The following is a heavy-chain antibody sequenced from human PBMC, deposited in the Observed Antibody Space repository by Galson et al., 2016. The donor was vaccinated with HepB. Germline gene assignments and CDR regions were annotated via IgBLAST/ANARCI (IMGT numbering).Heavy chain of an antibody. CDR2: IYYSGFT. J-gene: IGHJ4*02. D-gene: IGHD3-22*01. Sequence: ETLSLTCTVSGGSISSSNYYWGWIRQPPGKGLEWIGTIYYSGFTYYNPSLKSRVTISVDTSKNQFSLNLSSVAAADTAVYYCARQAYYYDTRGYYHRHPDYWGQGTLVTVSS. CDR3: ARQAYYYDTRGYYHRHPDY. V-gene: IGHV4-39*01. CDR1: GGSISSSNYY.